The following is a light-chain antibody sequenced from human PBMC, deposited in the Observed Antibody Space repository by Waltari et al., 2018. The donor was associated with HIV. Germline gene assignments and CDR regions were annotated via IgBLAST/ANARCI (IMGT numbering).Light chain of an antibody. V-gene: IGLV1-51*01. J-gene: IGLJ3*02. Sequence: QSVLTQPPSLSAPSGQKVTISCSGSGSNVANNFVYWYQHFPGSAPKLVIYDNNKRPSGNPDRFSGSKSDTSATLDITAVQAGDEADYYCGTWDTSLNAWVFGGGTRLTVL. CDR3: GTWDTSLNAWV. CDR2: DNN. CDR1: GSNVANNF.